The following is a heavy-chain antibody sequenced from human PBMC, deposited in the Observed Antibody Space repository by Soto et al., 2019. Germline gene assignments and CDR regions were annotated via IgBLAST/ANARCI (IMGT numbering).Heavy chain of an antibody. CDR3: ARDGASDSSSPLLR. D-gene: IGHD6-6*01. Sequence: GGSLRLSCAASGFTFSDYYMSWIRQAPGKGLEWVSYISSSGSTIYYADSVKGRFTISRDNAKNSLYLQMNSLRAEDTAVYYCARDGASDSSSPLLRWGQGTLVTVSS. CDR2: ISSSGSTI. CDR1: GFTFSDYY. V-gene: IGHV3-11*01. J-gene: IGHJ4*02.